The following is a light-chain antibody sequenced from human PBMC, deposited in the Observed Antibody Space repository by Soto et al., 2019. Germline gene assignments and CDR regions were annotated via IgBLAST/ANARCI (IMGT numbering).Light chain of an antibody. CDR1: SSDVGGYHY. CDR3: RSYTSSSTRV. V-gene: IGLV2-14*01. Sequence: QSALTQPASVSGSPGQSITISCTGTSSDVGGYHYVSRYQQNPGKAPKLMIYDVNNRPTGVSYRFSGSKSSNTASLTISGLQAEDEDDNYCRSYTSSSTRVFGTGTKLTVL. J-gene: IGLJ1*01. CDR2: DVN.